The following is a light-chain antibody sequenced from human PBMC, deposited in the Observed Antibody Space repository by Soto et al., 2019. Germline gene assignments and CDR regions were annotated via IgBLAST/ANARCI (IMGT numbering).Light chain of an antibody. V-gene: IGKV3-11*01. CDR1: QSVSSY. CDR3: QQRSSWPPYT. Sequence: EIVLTQSPATLSLSPGERATLSCRASQSVSSYLAWYRQKPGQAPRLHIYDASNRATGIPARFSGSGSGTHFALTISSLEPEDCAVYYCQQRSSWPPYTFGQGTKLEIK. CDR2: DAS. J-gene: IGKJ2*01.